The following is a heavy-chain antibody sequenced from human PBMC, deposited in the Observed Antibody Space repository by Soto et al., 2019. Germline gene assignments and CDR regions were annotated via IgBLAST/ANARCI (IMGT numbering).Heavy chain of an antibody. CDR1: GFTFSSYG. CDR2: ISYDGSNK. Sequence: GGSLRLSCAASGFTFSSYGMHWVRQAPGKGLEWVAVISYDGSNKYYADSVKGRFTISRDNSKNTLYLQMNSLRAEDTAVYYCAKEFTVVTPAADYWGQGTLVTVSS. J-gene: IGHJ4*02. V-gene: IGHV3-30*18. D-gene: IGHD2-21*02. CDR3: AKEFTVVTPAADY.